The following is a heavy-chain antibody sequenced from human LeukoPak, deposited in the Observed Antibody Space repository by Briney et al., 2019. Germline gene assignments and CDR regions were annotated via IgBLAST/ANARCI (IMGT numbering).Heavy chain of an antibody. D-gene: IGHD6-13*01. CDR1: GFTFSSYG. CDR3: ARASPRSWDFDY. CDR2: ISYDGSNK. V-gene: IGHV3-30*03. Sequence: PGRSLRLSCAASGFTFSSYGMHWVRQAPGKGLEWVAVISYDGSNKYYADSVKGRFTISRDNSKNTLYLQMNSLRAEDTAVYYCARASPRSWDFDYWDQGTLVTVSS. J-gene: IGHJ4*02.